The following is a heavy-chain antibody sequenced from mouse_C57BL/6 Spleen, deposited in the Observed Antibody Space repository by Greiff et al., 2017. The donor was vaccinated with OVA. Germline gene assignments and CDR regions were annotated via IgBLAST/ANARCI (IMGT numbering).Heavy chain of an antibody. CDR1: GYTFTSYW. CDR3: AIITTVVAPFDY. V-gene: IGHV1-61*01. D-gene: IGHD1-1*01. Sequence: QVQLQQPGAELVRPGSSVKLSCKASGYTFTSYWMDWVKQRPGQGLEWIGNIYPSDSETHYNQKFKDKATLTVDKPSSTAYMQLSSLTSEDSAVYYCAIITTVVAPFDYWGQGTTLTVSS. J-gene: IGHJ2*01. CDR2: IYPSDSET.